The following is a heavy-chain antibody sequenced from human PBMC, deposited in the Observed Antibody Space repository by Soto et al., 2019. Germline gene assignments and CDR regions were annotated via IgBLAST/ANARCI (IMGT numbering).Heavy chain of an antibody. Sequence: ASVKVSCKASGGTFSSYAISWVRQAPGQGLEWMGGIIPIFGTANYAQKFQDRVTVTADTAINTAYMEFSRLKPDDTAVYYCAKGVTAATSGWLSHFDTWGQGTLVTVSS. D-gene: IGHD6-19*01. CDR3: AKGVTAATSGWLSHFDT. V-gene: IGHV1-69*06. CDR1: GGTFSSYA. CDR2: IIPIFGTA. J-gene: IGHJ4*02.